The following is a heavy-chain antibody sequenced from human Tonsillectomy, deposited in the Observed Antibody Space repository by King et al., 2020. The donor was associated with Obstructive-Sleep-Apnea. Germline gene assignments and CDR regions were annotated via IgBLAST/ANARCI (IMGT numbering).Heavy chain of an antibody. CDR1: GFTFSSYW. D-gene: IGHD3-22*01. CDR3: ARDDPTPGERWLSDYYYYYGMDV. V-gene: IGHV3-7*01. Sequence: VQLVESGGGLVQPGGSLRLSCAASGFTFSSYWMSWVRQAPGKGLEWVANIKQDGSEKYYVDSVKGRFTISRDNAKNSLYLQMNSLRAEDTAVYYCARDDPTPGERWLSDYYYYYGMDVWGQGTTVTVSS. J-gene: IGHJ6*02. CDR2: IKQDGSEK.